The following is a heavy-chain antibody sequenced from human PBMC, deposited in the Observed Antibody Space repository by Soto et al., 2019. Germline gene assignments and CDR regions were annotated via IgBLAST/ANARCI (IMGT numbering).Heavy chain of an antibody. CDR1: GGSISSSSYY. Sequence: SETLSLTCTVSGGSISSSSYYWGWIRQPPGKGLEWIGSIYYSGSTYYNPSLKSRVTISVDTSKNQFSLKLSSVTAADTAVYYCARLWFGELLFPYYYGMDVWGQGTTVT. CDR2: IYYSGST. V-gene: IGHV4-39*01. CDR3: ARLWFGELLFPYYYGMDV. D-gene: IGHD3-10*01. J-gene: IGHJ6*02.